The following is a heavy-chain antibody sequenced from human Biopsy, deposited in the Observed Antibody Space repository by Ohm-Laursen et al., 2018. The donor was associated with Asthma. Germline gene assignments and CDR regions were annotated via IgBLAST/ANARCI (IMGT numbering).Heavy chain of an antibody. CDR3: AKSADYYDSTDYLDF. V-gene: IGHV3-9*01. D-gene: IGHD3-22*01. Sequence: SLRLSCSASGFDFDDFAMHWVRQAPGKGLEWVSSISWNSVSLDYAASVKGRFTISRDSAKNSLYLQMQSLRPEDTAFYYCAKSADYYDSTDYLDFWGRGTLVTVSS. CDR1: GFDFDDFA. J-gene: IGHJ4*01. CDR2: ISWNSVSL.